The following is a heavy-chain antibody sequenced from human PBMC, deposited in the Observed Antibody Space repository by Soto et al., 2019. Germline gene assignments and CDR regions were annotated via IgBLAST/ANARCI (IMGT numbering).Heavy chain of an antibody. D-gene: IGHD6-13*01. Sequence: SETLSLTCTVSGGSISSSSYYWGWIRQPPGKGLEWIGSIYYSGSTYYNPSLKSRVTISVDTSKNQFSLKLSSVTAADTAVYYCARPKRVREYYYYMDVWGKGTTVTVSS. CDR2: IYYSGST. CDR3: ARPKRVREYYYYMDV. CDR1: GGSISSSSYY. V-gene: IGHV4-39*01. J-gene: IGHJ6*03.